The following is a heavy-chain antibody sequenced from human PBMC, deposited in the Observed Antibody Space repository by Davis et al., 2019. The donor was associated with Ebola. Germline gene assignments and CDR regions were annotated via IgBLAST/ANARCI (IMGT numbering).Heavy chain of an antibody. Sequence: ASVKVSCKVSGYTLTELSMHWVRQAPGKGLEWMGGFDPEDGETIYAQKFQGRVTMTEDTSTDIAYMELSSLRAEDTAVYYCARGGRDGWSGSPVDPWGQGTLVTVSS. CDR3: ARGGRDGWSGSPVDP. J-gene: IGHJ5*02. CDR1: GYTLTELS. V-gene: IGHV1-24*01. CDR2: FDPEDGET. D-gene: IGHD3-3*01.